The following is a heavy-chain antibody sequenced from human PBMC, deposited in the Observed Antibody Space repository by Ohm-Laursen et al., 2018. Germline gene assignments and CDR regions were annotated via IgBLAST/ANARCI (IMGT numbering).Heavy chain of an antibody. J-gene: IGHJ4*02. CDR2: IKTKTDGGTT. Sequence: SLRLSCSASGFTFTNTWMSWVRQAPGKGLEWVGLIKTKTDGGTTDYAAPVKGRFTISRDDSKDTLYLQMNSLKTEDTAVYYCTTPQRWLKLALGYWGQGTLVTVSS. V-gene: IGHV3-15*01. CDR3: TTPQRWLKLALGY. D-gene: IGHD5-24*01. CDR1: GFTFTNTW.